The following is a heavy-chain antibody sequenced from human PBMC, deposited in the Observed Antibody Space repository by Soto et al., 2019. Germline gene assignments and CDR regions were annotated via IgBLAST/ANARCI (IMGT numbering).Heavy chain of an antibody. CDR1: GFTFSSYG. CDR2: ISYDGSNK. Sequence: QVQLVESGGGVVQPGRSLRLSCAASGFTFSSYGMHWVRQAPGKGLEWVAVISYDGSNKYYADSVKGRFTISRDNSKNTQYLQMNSLRAEDTAVYYCAKVRGPRYCSGGSCYYYYYGMDVWGQGTTVTVSS. V-gene: IGHV3-30*18. CDR3: AKVRGPRYCSGGSCYYYYYGMDV. J-gene: IGHJ6*02. D-gene: IGHD2-15*01.